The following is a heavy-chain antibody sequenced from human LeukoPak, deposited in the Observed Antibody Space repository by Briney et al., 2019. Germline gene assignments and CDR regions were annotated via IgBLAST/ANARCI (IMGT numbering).Heavy chain of an antibody. V-gene: IGHV1-2*04. CDR3: ARGGVYYGSGSYYPFDY. Sequence: ASVKVSCKASGYTFTGYYMHWVRQAPGQGLEWMGWINPNSGGTNYAQKFQGWVTMTRDTSISTAYMELSRLRSDDTAVYYCARGGVYYGSGSYYPFDYWGQGTLVTVSS. CDR1: GYTFTGYY. D-gene: IGHD3-10*01. J-gene: IGHJ4*02. CDR2: INPNSGGT.